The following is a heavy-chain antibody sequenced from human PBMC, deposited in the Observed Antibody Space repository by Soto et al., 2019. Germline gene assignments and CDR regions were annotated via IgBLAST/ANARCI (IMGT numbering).Heavy chain of an antibody. D-gene: IGHD3-10*01. J-gene: IGHJ5*02. CDR3: ASITMVRGVIHWFDP. Sequence: GASVMVSCKASGGTFSSYAIIWVRQAPGQGLEWMGGIIPIFGTANYAQKFQGRVTITADESTSTAYMELSSLRSEDTAVYYCASITMVRGVIHWFDPWGQGTLVTVSS. CDR2: IIPIFGTA. V-gene: IGHV1-69*13. CDR1: GGTFSSYA.